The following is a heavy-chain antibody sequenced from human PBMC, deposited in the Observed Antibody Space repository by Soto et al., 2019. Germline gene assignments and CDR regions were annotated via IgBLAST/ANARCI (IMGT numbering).Heavy chain of an antibody. V-gene: IGHV4-61*01. CDR2: IYYSGST. Sequence: QVQLQESGPGLVKPSETLSLTRTVSGGSVSSGSYYWSWIRQPPGKGLEWIGYIYYSGSTNYNPSLKSRVTISVDTSKNQFSLKLSSVTAADTAVYYCARDPSGYDFYYYGMDVWGQGTTVTVSS. D-gene: IGHD5-12*01. CDR1: GGSVSSGSYY. CDR3: ARDPSGYDFYYYGMDV. J-gene: IGHJ6*02.